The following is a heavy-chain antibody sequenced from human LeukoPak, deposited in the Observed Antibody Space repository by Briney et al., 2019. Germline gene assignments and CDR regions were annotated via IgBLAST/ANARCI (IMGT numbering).Heavy chain of an antibody. CDR2: IYYSGST. CDR1: GGSISSGDYY. CDR3: ARGEGYGSGSYGYYYGMDV. J-gene: IGHJ6*02. V-gene: IGHV4-30-4*01. Sequence: TSETLSLTCTVSGGSISSGDYYWSWIRQPPGKGLEWIGYIYYSGSTYYNPSLKSRVTISVDTSKNQFSLKLSSVTAADTAVYYCARGEGYGSGSYGYYYGMDVWGQGTTVTVSS. D-gene: IGHD3-10*01.